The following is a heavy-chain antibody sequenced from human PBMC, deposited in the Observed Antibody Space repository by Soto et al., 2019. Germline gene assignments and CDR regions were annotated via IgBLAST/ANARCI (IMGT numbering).Heavy chain of an antibody. Sequence: SETLSLTCTVSGDSIISSVFYWGWVRQPPGKGLEWIGSIFYLGSSYYNPSLKSRATMSVDTSKNQFSLRLRSVTAADTALYFCARHSLALRKNNWFDPWGQGIMVTVSS. J-gene: IGHJ5*02. CDR1: GDSIISSVFY. V-gene: IGHV4-39*01. D-gene: IGHD3-3*02. CDR2: IFYLGSS. CDR3: ARHSLALRKNNWFDP.